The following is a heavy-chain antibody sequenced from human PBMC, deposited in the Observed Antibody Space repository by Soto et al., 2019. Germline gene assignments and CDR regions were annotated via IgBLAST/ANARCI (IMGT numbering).Heavy chain of an antibody. CDR3: ARGPRRIAAAGSYYYGMDV. Sequence: SATLSLTCAVYGGSFSSYYWSWIRQPPGKGLEWIGEINHSGSTNYNPSLKSRVTISVDTSKNQFSLKLSSVTAADTAVYYCARGPRRIAAAGSYYYGMDVWGQGTTVTVSS. CDR1: GGSFSSYY. CDR2: INHSGST. J-gene: IGHJ6*02. V-gene: IGHV4-34*01. D-gene: IGHD6-13*01.